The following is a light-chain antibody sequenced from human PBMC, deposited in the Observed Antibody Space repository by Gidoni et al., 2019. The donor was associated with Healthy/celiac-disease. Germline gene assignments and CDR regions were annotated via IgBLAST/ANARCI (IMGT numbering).Light chain of an antibody. V-gene: IGKV3-15*01. Sequence: EIVMTQSPATLSVYPGERATLSCRASQSVSSNLAWYQQKPGQAPRLLIYGASTSATGNPARFSGSGSGTEFTLTISSLQSEDFAVYYCQQHNNWPPWTFGQGTKVEIK. J-gene: IGKJ1*01. CDR3: QQHNNWPPWT. CDR2: GAS. CDR1: QSVSSN.